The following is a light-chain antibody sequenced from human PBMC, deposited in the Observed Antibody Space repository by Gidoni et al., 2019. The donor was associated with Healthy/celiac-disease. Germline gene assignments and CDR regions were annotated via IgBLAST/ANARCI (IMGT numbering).Light chain of an antibody. J-gene: IGKJ1*01. CDR3: QQYNNWPKT. V-gene: IGKV3-15*01. Sequence: EIVITPSPAPLSVSPGERATLTCRASQSVSSNLAWYQQKPGQAPRLLIYGASTRATGIPARFSGSGSGTEFTLTISSLQSEDFAVYYCQQYNNWPKTFGQGTKVEIK. CDR2: GAS. CDR1: QSVSSN.